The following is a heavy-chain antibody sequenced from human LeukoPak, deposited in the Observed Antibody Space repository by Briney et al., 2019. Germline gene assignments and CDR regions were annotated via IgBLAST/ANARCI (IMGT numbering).Heavy chain of an antibody. V-gene: IGHV6-1*01. D-gene: IGHD5-12*01. CDR2: TYYRSKWYN. J-gene: IGHJ6*03. Sequence: SQTLSLTCAISGDSVSSNSAAWNWIRQSPSRGLEWLGRTYYRSKWYNDYAVSVKSRITINPDTSKNQFSLQLNSVTLEDTAVYYCARVSRGYSGYDDTDYYYMDVWGKGTTVTVSS. CDR1: GDSVSSNSAA. CDR3: ARVSRGYSGYDDTDYYYMDV.